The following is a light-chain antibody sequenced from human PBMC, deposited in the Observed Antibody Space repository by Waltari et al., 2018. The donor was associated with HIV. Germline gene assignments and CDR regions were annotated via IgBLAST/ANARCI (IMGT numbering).Light chain of an antibody. CDR1: QSVTRHY. CDR3: QQYNSSPLT. CDR2: DAS. Sequence: EIVLTQSPGALSLSPGERATLSCRASQSVTRHYLAWYQHKPGQAPRLLIYDASIRATGIPDRFSGGGPGTDFTLTISRLEPEDFAAYYCQQYNSSPLTFGGGTKVEIK. V-gene: IGKV3-20*01. J-gene: IGKJ4*01.